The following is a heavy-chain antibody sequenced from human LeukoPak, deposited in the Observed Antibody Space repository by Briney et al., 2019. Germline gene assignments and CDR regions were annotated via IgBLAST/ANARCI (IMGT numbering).Heavy chain of an antibody. CDR1: GFAFSTLT. CDR3: AREQSAGSSWPYYYYYGMDV. CDR2: ISSTSSYI. D-gene: IGHD6-13*01. J-gene: IGHJ6*02. Sequence: GGSLRLSCAASGFAFSTLTMNWVRQAPGKGLELVSSISSTSSYIYYADSVKGRFTISRDNAKNSLYLQMNSLRAEDTAVYYCAREQSAGSSWPYYYYYGMDVWGQGTTVTVSS. V-gene: IGHV3-21*01.